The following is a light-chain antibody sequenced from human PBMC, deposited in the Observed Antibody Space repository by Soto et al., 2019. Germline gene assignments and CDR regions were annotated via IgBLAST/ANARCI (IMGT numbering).Light chain of an antibody. V-gene: IGKV3-20*01. CDR3: QQYGSSPKT. CDR2: GAS. CDR1: QSVSSSY. J-gene: IGKJ1*01. Sequence: EIVLTQSPGTLSLSPGERATLSCRASQSVSSSYLAWYQQKRGQAPRLLIYGASNKATGIPDRFSGSGSGTDFTLTISRLEPEEFSVYYCQQYGSSPKTFGQGTKVEIK.